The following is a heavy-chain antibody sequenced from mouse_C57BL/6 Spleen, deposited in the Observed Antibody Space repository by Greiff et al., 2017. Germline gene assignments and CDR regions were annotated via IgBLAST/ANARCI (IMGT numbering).Heavy chain of an antibody. Sequence: VQLQQSGTVLARPGASVKMSCKTSGYTFTSYWMHWVKQRPGQGLEWIGAIYPGNSDTSYNQKFKGKAKLTAVTSASTAYMELSSLTNEDSAVYYCTRLVATGFDYWGQGTTRTVSS. J-gene: IGHJ2*01. CDR3: TRLVATGFDY. V-gene: IGHV1-5*01. CDR2: IYPGNSDT. CDR1: GYTFTSYW. D-gene: IGHD1-1*01.